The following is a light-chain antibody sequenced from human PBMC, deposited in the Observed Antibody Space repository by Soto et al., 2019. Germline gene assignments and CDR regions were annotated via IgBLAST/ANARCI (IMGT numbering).Light chain of an antibody. V-gene: IGLV8-61*01. CDR3: VLYMGTGISV. CDR1: SGSVSTSYY. J-gene: IGLJ3*02. CDR2: STN. Sequence: QTVVTQEPSFSVSPGRTVTLTCGLSSGSVSTSYYPSWYQLTPGQAPRTLIYSTNTRSSGVPNRFSGSILENKAALTITGAQADXESDYYCVLYMGTGISVFGGGTKLTVL.